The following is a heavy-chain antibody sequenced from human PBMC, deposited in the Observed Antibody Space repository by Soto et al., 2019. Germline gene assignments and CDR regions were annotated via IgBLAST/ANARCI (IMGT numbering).Heavy chain of an antibody. Sequence: GSLRLSCAASGFSFSTYTMNWVRQAPGKGLEWISSISSGSSTIYYADSVKGRFTISRDNAKNSLYLQMNSLRAEDTAVYYWARESNGDYVYFDYWGQGTLVTVSS. D-gene: IGHD4-17*01. CDR1: GFSFSTYT. CDR3: ARESNGDYVYFDY. V-gene: IGHV3-48*04. CDR2: ISSGSSTI. J-gene: IGHJ4*02.